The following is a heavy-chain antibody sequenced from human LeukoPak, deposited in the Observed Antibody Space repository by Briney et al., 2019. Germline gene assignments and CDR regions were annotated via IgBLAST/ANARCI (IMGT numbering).Heavy chain of an antibody. Sequence: SETLSLTCTVSGGSIISYYWSWIRQPPGKGLEWIGYIYYSGSTNYNPSLKSRVTISVDTSKNQFSLKLSSVTAADTAVYYCARPIFGKQGAFDIWGQGTMVTVSS. CDR3: ARPIFGKQGAFDI. CDR2: IYYSGST. J-gene: IGHJ3*02. D-gene: IGHD3-3*01. CDR1: GGSIISYY. V-gene: IGHV4-59*08.